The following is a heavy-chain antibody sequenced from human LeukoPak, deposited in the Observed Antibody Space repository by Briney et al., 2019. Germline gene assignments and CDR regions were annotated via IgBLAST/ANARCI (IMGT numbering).Heavy chain of an antibody. V-gene: IGHV3-11*06. CDR3: ARDRGAYCGGDCYLGFDY. CDR2: ISSSSSYI. D-gene: IGHD2-21*02. Sequence: GGSLRLSCVASGFTFRDYYMSWIRRAPGKGLEWVSYISSSSSYIDYADSVKGRFTISRDSAKNSLHLQMTSLTAEDTAVYYCARDRGAYCGGDCYLGFDYWGRGTLVTVSS. J-gene: IGHJ4*01. CDR1: GFTFRDYY.